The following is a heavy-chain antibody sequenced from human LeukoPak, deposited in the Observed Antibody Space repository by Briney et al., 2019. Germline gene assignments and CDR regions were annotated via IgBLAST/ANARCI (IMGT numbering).Heavy chain of an antibody. Sequence: PSETLSLTCAVSGGSISSSNWWSWVRQPPGKGLEWIGEIYHSGSTNYNPSLKSRVTISVDKSKNQFSLKLSSVTAADTAVYYCARVVGSYPHPPHFDYWGQGTLVTVSS. D-gene: IGHD1-26*01. CDR3: ARVVGSYPHPPHFDY. J-gene: IGHJ4*02. V-gene: IGHV4-4*02. CDR2: IYHSGST. CDR1: GGSISSSNW.